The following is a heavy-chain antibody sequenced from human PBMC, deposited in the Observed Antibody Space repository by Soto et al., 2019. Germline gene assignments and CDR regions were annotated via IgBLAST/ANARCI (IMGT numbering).Heavy chain of an antibody. CDR2: IYHSGST. Sequence: PPGTGLEWIGYIYHSGSTYYNPYLKSRVTISVDRSKNQFSLKLSSVTAADTAVYYCRSYGDYVRNRPGGFDYWRHGTLVIVSP. D-gene: IGHD4-17*01. J-gene: IGHJ4*01. CDR3: RSYGDYVRNRPGGFDY. V-gene: IGHV4-30-2*01.